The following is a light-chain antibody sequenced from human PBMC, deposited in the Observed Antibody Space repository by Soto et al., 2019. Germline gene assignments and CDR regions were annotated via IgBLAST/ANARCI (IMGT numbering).Light chain of an antibody. CDR1: QSVGST. J-gene: IGKJ4*02. CDR2: GAS. Sequence: EILMTQSPATLYVSPGERVILSCRASQSVGSTLAWYQQKPGQAPRLLIRGASTRATGVPARFSGSGSGTEFTLATGSLESEDFAVYYCQQYSTSLTFGGGTTLEIK. V-gene: IGKV3-15*01. CDR3: QQYSTSLT.